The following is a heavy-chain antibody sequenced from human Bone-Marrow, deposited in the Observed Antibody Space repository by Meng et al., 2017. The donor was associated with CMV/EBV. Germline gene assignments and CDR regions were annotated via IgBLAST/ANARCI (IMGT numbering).Heavy chain of an antibody. Sequence: GSLRLSCTVSGGSISSSSYYWGWNRQPPGKGLEWIGSIYYSGSTYYNPSLKSRVTISVDTSKNQFSLKLSSVTAADTAVYYCARSRYCSSTSCYKARVYFDYWGQGNLVTVAS. D-gene: IGHD2-2*02. CDR3: ARSRYCSSTSCYKARVYFDY. CDR1: GGSISSSSYY. J-gene: IGHJ4*02. V-gene: IGHV4-39*01. CDR2: IYYSGST.